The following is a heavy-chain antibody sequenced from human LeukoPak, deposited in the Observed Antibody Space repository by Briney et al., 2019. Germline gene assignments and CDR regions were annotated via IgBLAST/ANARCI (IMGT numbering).Heavy chain of an antibody. Sequence: SETLSLTCTVSGGSISSYYWSWIRQPPGKGLEWIGYIYYSGSTNYNPSLKSRVTISVDTSKNQFSLKLSSVTAADTAVYYCARDLGLSGYKWYFDLWGRGTLVTVS. CDR3: ARDLGLSGYKWYFDL. V-gene: IGHV4-59*01. J-gene: IGHJ2*01. CDR1: GGSISSYY. D-gene: IGHD3-3*01. CDR2: IYYSGST.